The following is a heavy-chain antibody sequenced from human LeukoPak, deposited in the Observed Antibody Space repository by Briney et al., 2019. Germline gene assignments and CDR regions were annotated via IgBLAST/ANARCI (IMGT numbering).Heavy chain of an antibody. V-gene: IGHV1-18*01. CDR3: ARDCIGCHGFDY. D-gene: IGHD2-15*01. CDR1: GYTFTNYS. CDR2: VSAYADDT. J-gene: IGHJ4*02. Sequence: ASVKVSCKASGYTFTNYSITWVRQAPGPGLEGMGWVSAYADDTNYVQKFQGRITMTTDTSTSTAYVELRSLRSDDTAVYYCARDCIGCHGFDYWGQGTLVTVSS.